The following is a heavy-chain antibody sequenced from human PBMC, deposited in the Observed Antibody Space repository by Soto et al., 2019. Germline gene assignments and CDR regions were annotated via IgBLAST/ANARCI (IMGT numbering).Heavy chain of an antibody. D-gene: IGHD5-12*01. CDR2: ISADGSNT. J-gene: IGHJ4*02. V-gene: IGHV3-23*01. Sequence: EVQLLESGGGLIQPGGSLRLSCAASGFTISSYGMSWVRQAPGKGLAWVSAISADGSNTYYADSVRGRFTVSRDNSKYALYLQMSSLRAEDTAVYYCVAGYSYGVGARGTLVTVSS. CDR3: VAGYSYGV. CDR1: GFTISSYG.